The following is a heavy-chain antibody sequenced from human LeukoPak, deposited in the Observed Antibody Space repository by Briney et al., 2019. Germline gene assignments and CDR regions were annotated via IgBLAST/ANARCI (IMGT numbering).Heavy chain of an antibody. D-gene: IGHD3-22*01. CDR3: AKKRSDYYDSSGPFDY. CDR1: GFTFSSYA. Sequence: GGSLRLSCAASGFTFSSYAMSWVRQAPGKGLEWVSAISGSGGSTYYADSVKGRFTISRDNSKNTLYLQMNSLRVEDTAVYYCAKKRSDYYDSSGPFDYWGRGTLVTVSS. CDR2: ISGSGGST. J-gene: IGHJ4*02. V-gene: IGHV3-23*01.